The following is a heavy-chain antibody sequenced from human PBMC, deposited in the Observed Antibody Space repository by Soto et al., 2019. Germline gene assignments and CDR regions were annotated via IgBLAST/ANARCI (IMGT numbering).Heavy chain of an antibody. D-gene: IGHD3-22*01. CDR3: AREAGYYYDSSGYYFDY. Sequence: ASVKVSCKASGYTFTGYYMHWVRQAPGQGLEWMGWINPNSGGTNYAQKFQGWVTMTRDTSISTAYMELSRLRSDDTAVYYCAREAGYYYDSSGYYFDYWGQGTLVTVS. V-gene: IGHV1-2*04. CDR2: INPNSGGT. CDR1: GYTFTGYY. J-gene: IGHJ4*02.